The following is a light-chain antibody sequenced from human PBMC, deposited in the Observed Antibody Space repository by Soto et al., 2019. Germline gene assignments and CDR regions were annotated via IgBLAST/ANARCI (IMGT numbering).Light chain of an antibody. J-gene: IGKJ1*01. CDR3: QQYNNWPPT. V-gene: IGKV3-15*01. CDR2: DAS. Sequence: EIVMTQSPATLSVSPGERATLSCRASQSVSSNFAWYQQKPGQAPRLLIYDASTRATGIPGRFSGSGSGTEFTLTISSLQSEDFAVYNCQQYNNWPPTFGQGTKVEIK. CDR1: QSVSSN.